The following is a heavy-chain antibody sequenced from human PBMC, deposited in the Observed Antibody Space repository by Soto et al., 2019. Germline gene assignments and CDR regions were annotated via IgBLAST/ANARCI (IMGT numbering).Heavy chain of an antibody. CDR1: GVSIRTNDYY. CDR3: AAFVVPASRNTGFDF. V-gene: IGHV4-39*01. CDR2: IFYGGST. J-gene: IGHJ4*02. Sequence: SETLSLTCIVSGVSIRTNDYYWGWVRQPPGKGLEWIGNIFYGGSTFYNPSLRTRLSISVDTSKNQFSLRLNSVTAADTAVYYCAAFVVPASRNTGFDFWGQGTLVTVSS. D-gene: IGHD2-15*01.